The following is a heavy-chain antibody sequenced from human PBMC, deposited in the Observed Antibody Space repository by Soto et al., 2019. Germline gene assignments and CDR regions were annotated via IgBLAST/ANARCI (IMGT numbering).Heavy chain of an antibody. Sequence: SETLSLTCSVSSASLSSSTYYWSWIRQPPGKGPEWIGDIYHSGSTNYNPSLKSRVTISIDTSKNQFSLKLSSVTAADTAAYYCARGAPGYWGQGTPVTVSS. CDR1: SASLSSSTYY. CDR2: IYHSGST. V-gene: IGHV4-39*07. CDR3: ARGAPGY. J-gene: IGHJ4*02.